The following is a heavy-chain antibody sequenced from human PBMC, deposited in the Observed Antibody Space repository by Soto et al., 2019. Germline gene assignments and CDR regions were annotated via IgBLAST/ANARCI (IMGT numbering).Heavy chain of an antibody. J-gene: IGHJ4*02. V-gene: IGHV3-11*01. CDR3: ARGRYYDFWSGYYVWDYFDY. D-gene: IGHD3-3*01. CDR1: GFTFSDYY. CDR2: ISSSGSTI. Sequence: GGSLRLSCAASGFTFSDYYMSWIRQAPGKGLEWVSYISSSGSTIYYADSVKGRFTISRDNAKNSLYLQMNSLRAEDTAVYYCARGRYYDFWSGYYVWDYFDYWGQGTLVTVSS.